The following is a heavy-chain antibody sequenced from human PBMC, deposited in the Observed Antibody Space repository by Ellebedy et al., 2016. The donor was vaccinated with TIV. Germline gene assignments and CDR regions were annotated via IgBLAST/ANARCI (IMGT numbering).Heavy chain of an antibody. D-gene: IGHD2-15*01. J-gene: IGHJ4*02. Sequence: GESLKISXAASGFTFSDYYMSWIRQDPGKGLEWVSQISSGSTYTKYADSAKGRFTISRDNAKKSLYLQMNSPRTEDTALYYCARSSGGVIDYWGQGTLVTVSS. CDR1: GFTFSDYY. V-gene: IGHV3-11*03. CDR2: ISSGSTYT. CDR3: ARSSGGVIDY.